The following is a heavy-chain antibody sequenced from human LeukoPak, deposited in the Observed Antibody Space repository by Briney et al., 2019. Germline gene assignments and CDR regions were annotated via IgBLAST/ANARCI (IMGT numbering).Heavy chain of an antibody. Sequence: AGGSLRLSCAASGFTFSSYAMSWVRQAPGKGLEWVSAISGSGGSTYYADSVKGRFTISRDNAKNSLYLQMNSLRAEDTAVYYCARVRGQYMDAYGAFDYWGQGTLVTVSS. V-gene: IGHV3-23*01. CDR3: ARVRGQYMDAYGAFDY. D-gene: IGHD6-6*01. J-gene: IGHJ4*02. CDR2: ISGSGGST. CDR1: GFTFSSYA.